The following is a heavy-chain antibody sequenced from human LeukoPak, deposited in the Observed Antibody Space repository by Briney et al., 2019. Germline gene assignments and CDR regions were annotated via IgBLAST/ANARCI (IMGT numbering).Heavy chain of an antibody. D-gene: IGHD1-14*01. Sequence: SETLSLTCTVSGGSISSYYWSWIRQPPGKGLEWIGYVYYSGSTNYNPSLKSRVTISVDTSKNQLSLKLSSVTAADTAVYYCARQVGTFYYYYGMDVWGQGTTVTVSS. J-gene: IGHJ6*02. V-gene: IGHV4-59*08. CDR1: GGSISSYY. CDR3: ARQVGTFYYYYGMDV. CDR2: VYYSGST.